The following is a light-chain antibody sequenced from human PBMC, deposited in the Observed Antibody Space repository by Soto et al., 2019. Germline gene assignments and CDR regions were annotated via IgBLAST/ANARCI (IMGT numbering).Light chain of an antibody. V-gene: IGKV3-11*01. J-gene: IGKJ2*01. CDR3: QQRSNWPQYT. Sequence: EIVLTQSPATLSLSPGERATLSCRASQSVRRYLAWYQQKPGQAPRLLIYDASNRATGIPARFSGSGSGTDFTHTISRLEPEDFAVYYCQQRSNWPQYTFGQGTKLESK. CDR1: QSVRRY. CDR2: DAS.